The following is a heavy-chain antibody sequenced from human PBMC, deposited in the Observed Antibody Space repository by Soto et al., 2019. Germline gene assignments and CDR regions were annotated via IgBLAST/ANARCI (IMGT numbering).Heavy chain of an antibody. CDR3: ARVSRRPYYDFALKYNWFDP. J-gene: IGHJ5*02. Sequence: QVQLQESGPGLVKPSQTLSLTCTVSGGSISSGGYYWSWIRQHTGKGLEWIGYIYYSGSTYYNPSLKSRVTISVDTSKNQFSLKLSSVTAADTAVYYCARVSRRPYYDFALKYNWFDPWGQGTLVTVSS. CDR1: GGSISSGGYY. CDR2: IYYSGST. V-gene: IGHV4-31*03. D-gene: IGHD3-3*01.